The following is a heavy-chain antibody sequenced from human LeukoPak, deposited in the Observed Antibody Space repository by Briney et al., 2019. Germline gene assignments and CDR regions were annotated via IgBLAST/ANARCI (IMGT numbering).Heavy chain of an antibody. V-gene: IGHV1-18*01. Sequence: ASVKVSCKASGYTFTSYGISWVRQAPGQGLEWMGWISAYNGNTNYAQKLQGRVTMTTDTSTSTAYMELRSLRSDDTAVYYCARDLPPCGGDCYSPFDYWGQGTLVTVSS. J-gene: IGHJ4*02. D-gene: IGHD2-21*02. CDR3: ARDLPPCGGDCYSPFDY. CDR2: ISAYNGNT. CDR1: GYTFTSYG.